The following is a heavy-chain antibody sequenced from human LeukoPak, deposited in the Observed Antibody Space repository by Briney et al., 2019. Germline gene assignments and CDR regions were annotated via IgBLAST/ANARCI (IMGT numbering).Heavy chain of an antibody. CDR3: AGYYGSGSSYKLAF. Sequence: GGSLRLSCGASGYTFSDGWMSWIRQAPGKGLVWVSRINSDGSSTLYADSVKGRFTISRDNAKNTLYLQMGSLRDDDTAVYYCAGYYGSGSSYKLAFWGQGTLVTVSS. J-gene: IGHJ4*02. CDR1: GYTFSDGW. V-gene: IGHV3-74*01. CDR2: INSDGSST. D-gene: IGHD3-10*01.